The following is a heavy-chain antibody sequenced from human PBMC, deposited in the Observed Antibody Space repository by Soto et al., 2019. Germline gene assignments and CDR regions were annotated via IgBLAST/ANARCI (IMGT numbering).Heavy chain of an antibody. J-gene: IGHJ5*02. Sequence: QLQLQESGPGLVKPSETLSLTCTVSGDSISTSSYYWGWIRQPPGKRLEWIGSLYYTGSTYYNPSLKSRVTISVDTSKNQFSLKLSSVTATDTAVYYCERHRPASAGSWFDPWGQGTLVTVSS. CDR1: GDSISTSSYY. CDR2: LYYTGST. D-gene: IGHD2-15*01. CDR3: ERHRPASAGSWFDP. V-gene: IGHV4-39*01.